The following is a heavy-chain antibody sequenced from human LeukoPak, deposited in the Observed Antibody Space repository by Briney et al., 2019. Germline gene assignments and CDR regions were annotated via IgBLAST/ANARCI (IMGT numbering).Heavy chain of an antibody. D-gene: IGHD4-23*01. CDR3: AAKPVVLASQGHYFDR. Sequence: SETLSLTCTVSGGSISSSSYYWGWIRQPPGKGLEWVGNVYYNGDTSYHPSLRSRVTMSVDTTKNQFSLNLASVTAADTAVYYCAAKPVVLASQGHYFDRWGQGTLVTVSS. CDR2: VYYNGDT. J-gene: IGHJ5*02. CDR1: GGSISSSSYY. V-gene: IGHV4-61*05.